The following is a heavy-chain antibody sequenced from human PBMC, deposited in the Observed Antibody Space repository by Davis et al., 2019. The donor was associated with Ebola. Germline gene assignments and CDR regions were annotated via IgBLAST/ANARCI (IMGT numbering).Heavy chain of an antibody. CDR3: ARASFGYNSGWYADY. CDR1: GYTFTGYY. CDR2: INPNSGGT. Sequence: ASVKVSCKASGYTFTGYYMHWVRQAPGQGLEWMGRINPNSGGTNYAQKFQGRVTITTDTSASTVYLDLTSLRSEDTAVFYCARASFGYNSGWYADYWGPGSLVTVSS. J-gene: IGHJ4*02. D-gene: IGHD6-19*01. V-gene: IGHV1-2*06.